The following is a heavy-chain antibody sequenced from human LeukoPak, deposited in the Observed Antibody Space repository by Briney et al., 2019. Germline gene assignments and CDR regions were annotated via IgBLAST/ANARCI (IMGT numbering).Heavy chain of an antibody. CDR1: GFTFRSYG. D-gene: IGHD5-18*01. J-gene: IGHJ4*02. V-gene: IGHV3-33*01. Sequence: PGRSLRLSCAASGFTFRSYGMHWVRQAPGKGLEWVAVIWYDGSNKYYADSVKGRFTISRDNSKNTLYLQMNSLRAEDTAVYYCARGKFYGYALDYWGQGTLVTVSS. CDR2: IWYDGSNK. CDR3: ARGKFYGYALDY.